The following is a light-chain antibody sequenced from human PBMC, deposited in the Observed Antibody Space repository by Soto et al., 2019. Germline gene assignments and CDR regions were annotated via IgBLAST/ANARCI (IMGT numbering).Light chain of an antibody. CDR1: NLAGKS. V-gene: IGLV3-21*01. CDR3: QVWESHSDHYV. J-gene: IGLJ1*01. Sequence: SYVLAQPPSVSVAPGKTARITCGGDNLAGKSVHWYQQKPGQAPLLVIHYDSDRPSGIPERFSGSNSGNTATLSITRVEAVDEADDYCQVWESHSDHYVFGTGTKVTVL. CDR2: YDS.